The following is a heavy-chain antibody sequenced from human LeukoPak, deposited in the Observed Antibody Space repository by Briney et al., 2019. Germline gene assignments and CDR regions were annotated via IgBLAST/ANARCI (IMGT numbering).Heavy chain of an antibody. Sequence: GGSPRLSCAASGFRFSTFGFHWVRQAPGKGLEWVAFTRFDESGKFYVVSVKGRFTISKDNSKNTLFLQMDSLRVEDTAVYYCVKGGNFFLDSWGQGTLVTVSS. CDR1: GFRFSTFG. CDR3: VKGGNFFLDS. D-gene: IGHD1-7*01. J-gene: IGHJ4*02. V-gene: IGHV3-30*02. CDR2: TRFDESGK.